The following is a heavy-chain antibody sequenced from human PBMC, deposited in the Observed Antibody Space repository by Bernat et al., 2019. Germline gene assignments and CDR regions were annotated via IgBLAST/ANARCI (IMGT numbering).Heavy chain of an antibody. V-gene: IGHV3-7*01. D-gene: IGHD2/OR15-2a*01. J-gene: IGHJ6*02. CDR2: IKQDGSEK. CDR1: GFTFSSYW. Sequence: EVQLEESGGGLVQPGGSLRLSCAASGFTFSSYWMSWVRQAPGKGLEWVANIKQDGSEKYFVDSVKGRFTIYRDNAKNSLFLQMNSLGAEDTAVYYCAREGWVYEIPPRVYGMDVWGQGTTVTVSS. CDR3: AREGWVYEIPPRVYGMDV.